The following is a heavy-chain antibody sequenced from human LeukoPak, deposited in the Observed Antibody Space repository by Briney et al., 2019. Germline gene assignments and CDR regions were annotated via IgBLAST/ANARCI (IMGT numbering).Heavy chain of an antibody. D-gene: IGHD4-17*01. V-gene: IGHV3-74*01. CDR1: KFSFSSYW. Sequence: GGSLRLSCAASKFSFSSYWMHWVRQAPGKGLVWVSRINSDGSRTNYADSVKGRFTISRDNSKNTLYLQMNSLRAEDTAVYYCARDSYGDPKGYYYYGMDVWGQGTTVTVSS. CDR2: INSDGSRT. J-gene: IGHJ6*02. CDR3: ARDSYGDPKGYYYYGMDV.